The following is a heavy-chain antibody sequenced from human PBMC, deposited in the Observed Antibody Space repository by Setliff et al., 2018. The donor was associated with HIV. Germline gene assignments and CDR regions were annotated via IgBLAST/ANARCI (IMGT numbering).Heavy chain of an antibody. CDR1: GGSINSNSHY. D-gene: IGHD1-26*01. CDR3: ASFVGATGGYI. Sequence: SETLSLTCTVSGGSINSNSHYWAWIRQPPGKGLEWIANIYYSGSTYYNPSLQSRVTIFLDTSKNQFSLRLTSVTAADAATYYCASFVGATGGYIWGQGTKVTVSS. CDR2: IYYSGST. V-gene: IGHV4-39*01. J-gene: IGHJ3*02.